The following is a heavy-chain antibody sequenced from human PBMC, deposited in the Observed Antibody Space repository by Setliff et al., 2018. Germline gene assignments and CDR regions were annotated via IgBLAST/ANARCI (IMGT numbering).Heavy chain of an antibody. CDR2: ISGYNGNT. D-gene: IGHD5-18*01. V-gene: IGHV1-18*01. CDR3: ATFRGYTYGYDY. Sequence: ASVKVSCKASGFTFKTYSFSWIRQAPGQGLEWVGWISGYNGNTIYAQNFQGRVTMTTDASTNTAYMELRSLGSDDAAVYYCATFRGYTYGYDYWGQGTLVTVSS. J-gene: IGHJ4*02. CDR1: GFTFKTYS.